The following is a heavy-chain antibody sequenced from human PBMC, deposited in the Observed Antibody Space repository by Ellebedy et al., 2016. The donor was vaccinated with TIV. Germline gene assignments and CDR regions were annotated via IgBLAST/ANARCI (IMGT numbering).Heavy chain of an antibody. Sequence: AASVKVSCKASAYSFTDNDIHWVRQAPGQGLEWMGWINPNSGDTHYSQRFQGRVTMTRDTSISTVSMELSGLRSDDTAVYYCARKSGTSGNNKPFEIWGQGTLVTVSS. D-gene: IGHD1-1*01. CDR3: ARKSGTSGNNKPFEI. CDR1: AYSFTDND. V-gene: IGHV1-2*02. CDR2: INPNSGDT. J-gene: IGHJ3*02.